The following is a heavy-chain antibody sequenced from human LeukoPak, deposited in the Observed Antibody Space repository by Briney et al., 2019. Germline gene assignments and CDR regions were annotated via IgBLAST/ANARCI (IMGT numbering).Heavy chain of an antibody. CDR1: GYSFTYYW. J-gene: IGHJ4*02. CDR2: IYPADSDT. Sequence: GESLKISCKGSGYSFTYYWIGWVRQMPGKGLEWMGIIYPADSDTRYSPSFQGQVTISADKSTSTAYLQWSSLKASDTAMYYCARQDGRAIYYFDYWGQGTRVTVSS. V-gene: IGHV5-51*01. CDR3: ARQDGRAIYYFDY. D-gene: IGHD5-24*01.